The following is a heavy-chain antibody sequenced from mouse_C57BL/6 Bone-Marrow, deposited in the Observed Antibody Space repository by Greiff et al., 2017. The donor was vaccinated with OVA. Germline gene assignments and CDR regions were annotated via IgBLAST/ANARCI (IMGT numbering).Heavy chain of an antibody. J-gene: IGHJ2*01. Sequence: EVKLMESGGGLVKPGGSLKLSCAASGFTFSSYTMSWVRQTPEKRLEWVATISGGGGNTYYTDSVKGRFTISRDNAKNTLYLQMSSLRSEDTALYYCARDGYYPYYFDYWGQGTTLTVSS. CDR1: GFTFSSYT. V-gene: IGHV5-9*01. D-gene: IGHD2-3*01. CDR2: ISGGGGNT. CDR3: ARDGYYPYYFDY.